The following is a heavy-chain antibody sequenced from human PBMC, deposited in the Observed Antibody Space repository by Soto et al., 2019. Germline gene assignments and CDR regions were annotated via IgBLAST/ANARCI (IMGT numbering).Heavy chain of an antibody. CDR2: ISSDGSNK. D-gene: IGHD3-3*01. CDR3: ARDRKTYYDFWSGYLTGY. J-gene: IGHJ4*02. Sequence: GGSLRLSCAASGFTFSSYGMHWVRQAPGKGLEWVAFISSDGSNKYYADSVKGRFTISRDNSKNTLYLQVNSLRAEDTAVYYCARDRKTYYDFWSGYLTGYWGQGTLVTVSS. V-gene: IGHV3-30*19. CDR1: GFTFSSYG.